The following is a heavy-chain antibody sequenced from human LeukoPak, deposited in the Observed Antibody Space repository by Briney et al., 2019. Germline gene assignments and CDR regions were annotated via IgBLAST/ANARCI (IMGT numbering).Heavy chain of an antibody. CDR1: GGSISSYY. CDR3: ARGGWYPESFQH. J-gene: IGHJ1*01. CDR2: IYYSGST. V-gene: IGHV4-59*01. D-gene: IGHD6-19*01. Sequence: TSETLSLTCTVSGGSISSYYWNWIRQPPGKGLEWIGYIYYSGSTNYNPSLKSRVTISVDTSKNQFSLKLSSVTAAVTAVYYCARGGWYPESFQHWGQGALVTVSS.